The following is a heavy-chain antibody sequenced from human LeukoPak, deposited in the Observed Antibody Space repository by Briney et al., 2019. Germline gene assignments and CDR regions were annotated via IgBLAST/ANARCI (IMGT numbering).Heavy chain of an antibody. D-gene: IGHD5-18*01. CDR2: INPNSGGT. CDR1: GYTFTGYY. J-gene: IGHJ4*02. V-gene: IGHV1-2*02. Sequence: ASVKVSCKSSGYTFTGYYMHWVRQAPGQGLEWMGWINPNSGGTNYAQKFQGRVTMTRDTSISTAYMELSRLRSDDTAVYYYAREGSTDTAMDSYYFDYWGQGTLVTVSS. CDR3: AREGSTDTAMDSYYFDY.